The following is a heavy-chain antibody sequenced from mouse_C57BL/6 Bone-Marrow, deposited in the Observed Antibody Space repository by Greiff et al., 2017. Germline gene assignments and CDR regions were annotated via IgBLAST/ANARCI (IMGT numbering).Heavy chain of an antibody. D-gene: IGHD1-1*01. CDR1: GYTFTSYW. CDR3: ARGLEDDGSY. Sequence: QVQLQQPGAELVRPGASVKLSCKASGYTFTSYWMHWVKQRPGQGLEWIGVIDPSDSYTNYNQKFKGKATLTVDTSYSTAYMQLSSLTSEDSAVYYGARGLEDDGSYWGKGTTRTVSS. J-gene: IGHJ2*01. CDR2: IDPSDSYT. V-gene: IGHV1-59*01.